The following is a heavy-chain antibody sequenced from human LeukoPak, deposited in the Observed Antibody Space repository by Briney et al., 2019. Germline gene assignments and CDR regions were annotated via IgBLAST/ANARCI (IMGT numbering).Heavy chain of an antibody. J-gene: IGHJ3*02. CDR3: ASSRDYNSALQI. V-gene: IGHV4-30-2*01. D-gene: IGHD1-20*01. CDR1: GGSISSGGFS. Sequence: SETLSLTCAVYGGSISSGGFSWSWIRQPPQKGLEWIGYSYHNGITYYNPSLKSRVTISVDRSKNHFSLRLTSVTAADTAMYYCASSRDYNSALQIWGQGTMVTVSS. CDR2: SYHNGIT.